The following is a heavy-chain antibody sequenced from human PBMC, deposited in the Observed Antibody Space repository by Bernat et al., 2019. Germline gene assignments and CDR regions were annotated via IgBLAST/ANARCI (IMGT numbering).Heavy chain of an antibody. Sequence: QVQLVESGGGVVQPGRSLRLSCVASGFTFSSYGMHWVRQAPGKGLEWVATIWDDGSYKYYADSVKGRFTISRDNSKNTLYLQMNSLRAEDTAVYYCASSYYDSSAYFNWFDPWGHGTQVTVSS. J-gene: IGHJ5*02. CDR1: GFTFSSYG. CDR3: ASSYYDSSAYFNWFDP. V-gene: IGHV3-33*01. D-gene: IGHD3-22*01. CDR2: IWDDGSYK.